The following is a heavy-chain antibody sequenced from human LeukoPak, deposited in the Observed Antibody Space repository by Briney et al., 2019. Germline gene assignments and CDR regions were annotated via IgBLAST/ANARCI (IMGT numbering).Heavy chain of an antibody. D-gene: IGHD6-13*01. V-gene: IGHV4-34*01. Sequence: PSETLSLTCAVYGGSFSGYYWSWIRQPPGKGLEWIGEINHSGSTNYNPSLKSRVTISVDTSKNQFSLKLSSVTAADTAVYYCARRRLNSSWSPRPYNWFDPWGQGTLVTVSS. CDR2: INHSGST. J-gene: IGHJ5*02. CDR1: GGSFSGYY. CDR3: ARRRLNSSWSPRPYNWFDP.